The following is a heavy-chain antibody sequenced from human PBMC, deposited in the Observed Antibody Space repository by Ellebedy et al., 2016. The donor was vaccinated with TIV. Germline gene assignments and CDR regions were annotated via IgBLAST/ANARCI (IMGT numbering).Heavy chain of an antibody. J-gene: IGHJ4*02. CDR3: ASHRVGDGFLGY. CDR1: GGSFSGYY. V-gene: IGHV4-34*01. Sequence: GSLRLXXAVYGGSFSGYYWSWIRQPPGKGLEWIGEINHSGSTNYNPSLKSRVTISVDTSKNQFSLKLSSVTAADTAVYYCASHRVGDGFLGYWGQGTLVTVSS. CDR2: INHSGST. D-gene: IGHD2-15*01.